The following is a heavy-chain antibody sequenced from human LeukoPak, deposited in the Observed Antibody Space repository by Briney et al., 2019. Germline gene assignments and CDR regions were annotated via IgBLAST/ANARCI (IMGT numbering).Heavy chain of an antibody. CDR2: ISGSGGST. CDR1: GFTFSSYG. CDR3: ARVGGITLALAPSPFPDYNYYYMDV. D-gene: IGHD3-10*01. V-gene: IGHV3-21*01. Sequence: PEGSLRLSCAASGFTFSSYGMHWFRQAPGKGLEWVSAISGSGGSTYYADSVKGRFTISRDNAKKSLYLQMNSLRAEDTAVYYCARVGGITLALAPSPFPDYNYYYMDVWGKGTTVTVS. J-gene: IGHJ6*03.